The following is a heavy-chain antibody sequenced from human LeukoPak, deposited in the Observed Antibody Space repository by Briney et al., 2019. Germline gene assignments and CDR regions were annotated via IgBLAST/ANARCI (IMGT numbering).Heavy chain of an antibody. J-gene: IGHJ5*02. V-gene: IGHV4-59*12. Sequence: SETLSLTCTVSGGSISSYYWSWIRQPPGKGLEWIGYIYYSGSTNYNPSLKSRGTMSVDTSKNQLSLKLISVTAADTAVYYCARVHKYCSGISCYRFDPWGQGTLVTVSS. CDR1: GGSISSYY. CDR3: ARVHKYCSGISCYRFDP. D-gene: IGHD2-2*01. CDR2: IYYSGST.